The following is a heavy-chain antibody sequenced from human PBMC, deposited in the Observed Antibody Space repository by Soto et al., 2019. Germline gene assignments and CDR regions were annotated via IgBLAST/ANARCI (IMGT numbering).Heavy chain of an antibody. CDR2: IYYLGNT. D-gene: IGHD3-22*01. Sequence: PSQTLSLTCTVSGGFIRSISSSWGWVRQPPGKGLEWVGSIYYLGNTYYNPSIGSRATISVDTSKHQSSLKLRSVPAADTAVFYCAGLYPYESRGSHLNFWGAGTLVTLSS. CDR3: AGLYPYESRGSHLNF. V-gene: IGHV4-39*01. CDR1: GGFIRSISSS. J-gene: IGHJ4*02.